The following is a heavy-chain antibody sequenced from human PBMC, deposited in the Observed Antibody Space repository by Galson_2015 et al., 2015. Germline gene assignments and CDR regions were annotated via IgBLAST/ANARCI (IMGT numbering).Heavy chain of an antibody. Sequence: SETLSLTCTVSGGSISSSSYYWGWIRQPPGKGLEWIGSIYYSGSTYYNPSLKSRVTISVDTSKNQFSLKLSSVTAADTAVYYCATTMGYCSGGSCGVYGMDVWGQGTTVTVSS. V-gene: IGHV4-39*01. CDR2: IYYSGST. J-gene: IGHJ6*02. CDR3: ATTMGYCSGGSCGVYGMDV. D-gene: IGHD2-15*01. CDR1: GGSISSSSYY.